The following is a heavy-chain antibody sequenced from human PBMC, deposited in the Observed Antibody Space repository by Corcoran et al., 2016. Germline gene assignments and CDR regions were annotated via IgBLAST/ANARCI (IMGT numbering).Heavy chain of an antibody. CDR3: AISTYYDILTCYQKGYYFDY. CDR1: GGTFSSYA. V-gene: IGHV1-69*01. D-gene: IGHD3-9*01. Sequence: QVQLVQSGAEVKKPGSSVKVSCKASGGTFSSYAISWVRQAPGQGLEWMGGIIPIFGTANYAQKFQGRVTITADESTSTAYMELRSLRSEDTAVYYCAISTYYDILTCYQKGYYFDYWGHGTLVTVSS. CDR2: IIPIFGTA. J-gene: IGHJ4*01.